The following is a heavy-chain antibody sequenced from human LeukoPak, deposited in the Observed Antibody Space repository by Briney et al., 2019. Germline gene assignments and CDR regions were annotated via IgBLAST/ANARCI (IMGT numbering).Heavy chain of an antibody. CDR2: ISGSGGST. J-gene: IGHJ4*02. CDR3: AKKGFRDYYGSGSTPYYFDY. V-gene: IGHV3-23*01. CDR1: GFTFNNYA. D-gene: IGHD3-10*01. Sequence: GGSLRLSCAASGFTFNNYAMSWVRQPPGKGLEWVSAISGSGGSTYYADSVKGRFTISRDNSKNTLYLQMNSLRAGDTAVYYCAKKGFRDYYGSGSTPYYFDYWGQGTLVTVSS.